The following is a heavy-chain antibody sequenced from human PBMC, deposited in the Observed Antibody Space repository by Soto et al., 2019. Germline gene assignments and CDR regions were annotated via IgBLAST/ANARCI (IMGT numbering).Heavy chain of an antibody. V-gene: IGHV1-46*01. CDR3: ARASYCSGGSCYSVGDYYYMDV. D-gene: IGHD2-15*01. J-gene: IGHJ6*03. CDR2: MNPNSGST. CDR1: GYTFTSYY. Sequence: ASVKVSCKASGYTFTSYYMHWVRQAPGQGLEWMGMMNPNSGSTSYAQKFQGRVTMTRNTSISTAYMELSSLRSEDTAVYYCARASYCSGGSCYSVGDYYYMDVWGKGTTVTVSS.